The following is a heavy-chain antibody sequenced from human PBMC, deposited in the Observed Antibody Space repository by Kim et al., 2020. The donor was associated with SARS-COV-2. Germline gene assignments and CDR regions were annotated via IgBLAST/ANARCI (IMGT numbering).Heavy chain of an antibody. CDR3: ARVKVRSGYYGY. J-gene: IGHJ4*02. V-gene: IGHV1-18*01. D-gene: IGHD3-22*01. Sequence: NYAQKLQGRGTMTTDTATSTAYMELRSLRSDDTAVYYCARVKVRSGYYGYWGQGTLVTVSS.